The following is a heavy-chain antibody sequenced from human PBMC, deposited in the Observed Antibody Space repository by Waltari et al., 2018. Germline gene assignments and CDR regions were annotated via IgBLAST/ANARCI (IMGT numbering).Heavy chain of an antibody. CDR1: GGSISSYY. J-gene: IGHJ4*02. D-gene: IGHD3-22*01. Sequence: QVQLQESGPGLVKPSETLSLTCTVSGGSISSYYWSWIRQPPGKGLEWIGYIYYSGSTNYNPSLKSRVTISVDTSKNQFSLKLSSVTAADTAVYYCARGRYDSSGLGNWGQGTLVTVSS. CDR2: IYYSGST. CDR3: ARGRYDSSGLGN. V-gene: IGHV4-59*01.